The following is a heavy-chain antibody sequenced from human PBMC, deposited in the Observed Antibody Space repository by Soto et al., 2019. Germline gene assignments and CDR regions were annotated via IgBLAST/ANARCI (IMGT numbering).Heavy chain of an antibody. Sequence: SETLSLTCAVYGGSFSYYYWNWIRQSAGKGLEWIGRIYSSGSTNYNPSLKSRISMSIDTSKNQFSLKVRAVSAADTAVYYCARDYGSGSYYTFDYWGQGTQVTVSS. CDR1: GGSFSYYY. J-gene: IGHJ4*02. D-gene: IGHD3-10*01. CDR3: ARDYGSGSYYTFDY. CDR2: IYSSGST. V-gene: IGHV4-4*07.